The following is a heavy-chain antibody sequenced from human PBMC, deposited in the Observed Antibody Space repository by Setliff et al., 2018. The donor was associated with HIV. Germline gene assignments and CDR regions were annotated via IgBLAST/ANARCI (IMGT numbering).Heavy chain of an antibody. CDR3: ARGSYTVRIDY. CDR1: GGSMNSYY. Sequence: SETLSLTCTVSGGSMNSYYWSWIRQPPGKGLEWIGYIYTSGSTKYNPSLKSRVTILVDPSENQFSLRLSSVTAADTAVYYCARGSYTVRIDYWGQGTRVTVSS. D-gene: IGHD3-10*01. J-gene: IGHJ4*02. CDR2: IYTSGST. V-gene: IGHV4-4*09.